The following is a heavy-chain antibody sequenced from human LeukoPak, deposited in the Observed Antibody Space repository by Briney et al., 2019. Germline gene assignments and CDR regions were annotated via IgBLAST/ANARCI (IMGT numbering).Heavy chain of an antibody. CDR1: GYTFTSYD. CDR2: MNPNSGNT. V-gene: IGHV1-8*01. D-gene: IGHD6-19*01. J-gene: IGHJ6*02. CDR3: ARVEQWPPGYYYYGMDV. Sequence: ALVKVSCKASGYTFTSYDINWVRQATGQGLEWMGWMNPNSGNTGYAQKFQGRVTMTRNTSISTAYMELSSLRSEDTAVYYCARVEQWPPGYYYYGMDVWGQGTTVTVSS.